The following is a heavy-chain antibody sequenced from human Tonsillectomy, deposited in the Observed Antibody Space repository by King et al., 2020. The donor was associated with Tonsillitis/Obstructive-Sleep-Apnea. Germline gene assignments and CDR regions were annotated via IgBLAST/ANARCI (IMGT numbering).Heavy chain of an antibody. CDR2: IHTGGDT. V-gene: IGHV3-53*01. Sequence: VQLVESGGDLIQPGGSLRLSCAAAGLSVSSTYMTWVRQAPGKGLEWVSVIHTGGDTYYADSVKGRFTISRDNSKNTLYLPMNSLRAEDTALYYCAARGPGNYNYIDFWGQGTLVTVSS. J-gene: IGHJ4*02. CDR1: GLSVSSTY. CDR3: AARGPGNYNYIDF. D-gene: IGHD5-24*01.